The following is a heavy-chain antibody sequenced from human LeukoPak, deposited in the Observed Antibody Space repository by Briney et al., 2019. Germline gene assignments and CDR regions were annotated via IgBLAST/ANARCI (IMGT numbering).Heavy chain of an antibody. CDR1: GGSISSYY. CDR3: ARTLGGQFYFDY. V-gene: IGHV4-59*08. Sequence: SETLSLTCTVSGGSISSYYWSWIRQPPGKGLEWIGYIYYSGSTNYNPSLKSRVTISVDTSKNQFSLKLSSVTAADTAMYYCARTLGGQFYFDYWGQGSLVTVSS. J-gene: IGHJ4*02. CDR2: IYYSGST. D-gene: IGHD3-16*01.